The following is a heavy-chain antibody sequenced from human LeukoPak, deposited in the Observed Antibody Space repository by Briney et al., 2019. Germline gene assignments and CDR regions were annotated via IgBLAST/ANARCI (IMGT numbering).Heavy chain of an antibody. CDR2: INHSGNT. V-gene: IGHV4-34*01. CDR1: GVSFSNFQ. J-gene: IGHJ2*01. D-gene: IGHD4-17*01. CDR3: ARGKVTRDWYFDL. Sequence: SETLSLTCTAYGVSFSNFQWSWIRLPPGKGLEWIGKINHSGNTNYNPSLKRRVTISIDTSNNQFSLKLSSVTAADTAVYYCARGKVTRDWYFDLWGRGTLVTVSS.